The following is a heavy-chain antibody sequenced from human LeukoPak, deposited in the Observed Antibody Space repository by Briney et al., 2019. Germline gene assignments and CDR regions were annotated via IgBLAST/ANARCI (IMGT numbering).Heavy chain of an antibody. Sequence: GGSLRLSCAVSGFPVRTNYMSWVRQAPGKGLEWVSVIYTGSGETYYADSAKGRFTISRDNSKNTLHLQMNSLRAEDTAVYYCVRSFSFNWFDPWGQGTLVTVSS. CDR3: VRSFSFNWFDP. V-gene: IGHV3-53*01. CDR2: IYTGSGET. D-gene: IGHD2/OR15-2a*01. CDR1: GFPVRTNY. J-gene: IGHJ5*02.